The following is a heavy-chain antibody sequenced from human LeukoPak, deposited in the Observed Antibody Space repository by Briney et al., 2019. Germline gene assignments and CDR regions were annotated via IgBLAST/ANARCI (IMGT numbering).Heavy chain of an antibody. CDR3: ARRGYTWFLDY. D-gene: IGHD5-24*01. J-gene: IGHJ4*02. Sequence: PGGSLRLSCSASGFTFSNYAIHWVRQAPGKGLEYLSAIGTDGGGTYYADSVKGRFTISRDNSKSTLYLQMSSLTIEDTAIYYCARRGYTWFLDYWGQGTLVTVSS. CDR2: IGTDGGGT. CDR1: GFTFSNYA. V-gene: IGHV3-64D*09.